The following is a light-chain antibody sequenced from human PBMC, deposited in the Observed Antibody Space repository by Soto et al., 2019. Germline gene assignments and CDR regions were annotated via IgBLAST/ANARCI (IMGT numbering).Light chain of an antibody. CDR1: QDISNY. CDR2: DAS. V-gene: IGKV1-33*01. Sequence: IQMTQSPSSLSASVGDRVTITCQASQDISNYLNWYQQKPGKAPKLLFYDASNLETGVPSRFSGSGSGTDFTFTISSLQPEDIATYYCQQYDNLTFTFGPGTKVDIK. CDR3: QQYDNLTFT. J-gene: IGKJ3*01.